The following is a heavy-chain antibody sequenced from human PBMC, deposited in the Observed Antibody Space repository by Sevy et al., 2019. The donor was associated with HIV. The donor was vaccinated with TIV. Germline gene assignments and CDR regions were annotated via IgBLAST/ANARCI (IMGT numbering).Heavy chain of an antibody. CDR1: GFTFTSYA. J-gene: IGHJ4*02. D-gene: IGHD2-2*01. CDR3: ATSEWGNIGFCTRSSCYPFDY. Sequence: GGSLRLSCAASGFTFTSYAMSWVRQAPGKGLEWVSSISGSHGTPYYADSVKGRFTISRDNSKNTLYLQMNSLRAEDTAVYYCATSEWGNIGFCTRSSCYPFDYWGQGTLVTVSS. CDR2: ISGSHGTP. V-gene: IGHV3-23*01.